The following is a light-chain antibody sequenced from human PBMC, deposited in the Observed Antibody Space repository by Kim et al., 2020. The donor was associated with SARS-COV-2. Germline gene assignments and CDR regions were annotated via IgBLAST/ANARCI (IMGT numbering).Light chain of an antibody. Sequence: SYELTQPPSVSVSPGQTASITCSGDKLGDKYACWYQQKPGQSPVVVIYQDSKRPSGIPERFSGPNSGNTATLTISGTQAMDEADYYFQAWDSSTVVFGGG. J-gene: IGLJ2*01. V-gene: IGLV3-1*01. CDR2: QDS. CDR1: KLGDKY. CDR3: QAWDSSTVV.